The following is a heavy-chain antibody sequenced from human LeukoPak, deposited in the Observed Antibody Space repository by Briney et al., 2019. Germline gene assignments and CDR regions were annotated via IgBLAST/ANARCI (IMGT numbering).Heavy chain of an antibody. CDR3: ARGSYCSSTTCGNFDY. Sequence: PGGSPRLSCAASGFTFSSYWMHWVRHAPGKGLVWVSRIDSDGSSTSYADSVKGRFTTSRDNAKNTLYLQMNSLSAEDTAVYYCARGSYCSSTTCGNFDYWGQGTLATVSS. J-gene: IGHJ4*02. CDR1: GFTFSSYW. V-gene: IGHV3-74*01. D-gene: IGHD2-2*01. CDR2: IDSDGSST.